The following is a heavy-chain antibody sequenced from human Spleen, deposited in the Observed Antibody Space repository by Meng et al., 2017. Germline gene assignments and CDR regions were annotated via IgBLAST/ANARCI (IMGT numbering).Heavy chain of an antibody. CDR1: GFTFSSYA. CDR3: AKDRRGRMEPRDY. V-gene: IGHV3-30*01. CDR2: ISYDGSNK. J-gene: IGHJ4*02. D-gene: IGHD1-14*01. Sequence: GESLKISCAASGFTFSSYAMHWVRQAPGKGLEWVAVISYDGSNKYYADSVKGRFTISRDNSKNTLYLQMNSLRAEDTAVYYCAKDRRGRMEPRDYWGQGTLVTVSS.